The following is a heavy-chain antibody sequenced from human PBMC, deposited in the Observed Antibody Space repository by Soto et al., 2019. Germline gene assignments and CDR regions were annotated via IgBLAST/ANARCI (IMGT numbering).Heavy chain of an antibody. CDR3: ARAAIGYCSGGSCHYSQYYYYGMDV. CDR1: RFTFSSYA. Sequence: PGGSLRLSCAASRFTFSSYAMHLVRQAPGKGLEWVAVISYDGSNKYYADSVKGRFTISRDNSKNTLYLQMNSLRAEDTAVYYCARAAIGYCSGGSCHYSQYYYYGMDVWGQGTTVTVSS. D-gene: IGHD2-15*01. V-gene: IGHV3-30-3*01. CDR2: ISYDGSNK. J-gene: IGHJ6*02.